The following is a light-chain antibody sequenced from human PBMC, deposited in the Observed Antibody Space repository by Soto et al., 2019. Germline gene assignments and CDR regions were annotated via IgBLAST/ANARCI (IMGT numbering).Light chain of an antibody. Sequence: DIQLTQSPSTLSSSLGDRATITCRASQRISGYLTWYQQKPGKAPELLIYAASYLGSGIPSRFSGSGSGTEFTLTISSLKSEDFAVYYCQQYNNWPRTFGEGTKVDIK. J-gene: IGKJ4*01. V-gene: IGKV1-5*01. CDR3: QQYNNWPRT. CDR1: QRISGY. CDR2: AAS.